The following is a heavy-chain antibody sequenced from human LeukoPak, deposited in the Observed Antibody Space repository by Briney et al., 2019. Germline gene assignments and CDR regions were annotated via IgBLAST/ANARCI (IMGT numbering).Heavy chain of an antibody. Sequence: GGSLRLSCAASGFTFSSHWMHWVRQAPGKGLVWVSRINSDGSTTTYADSVKGRFTISRDNAKNSLYLQMNSLRAEDTAVYYCARRPDGEIDYWGQGTLVTVSS. V-gene: IGHV3-74*01. CDR3: ARRPDGEIDY. CDR1: GFTFSSHW. D-gene: IGHD4-17*01. CDR2: INSDGSTT. J-gene: IGHJ4*02.